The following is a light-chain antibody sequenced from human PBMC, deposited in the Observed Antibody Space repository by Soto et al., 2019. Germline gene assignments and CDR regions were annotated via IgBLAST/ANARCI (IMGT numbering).Light chain of an antibody. CDR1: QTVSSSY. CDR2: GAS. CDR3: QQYSSSWT. V-gene: IGKV3-20*01. J-gene: IGKJ1*01. Sequence: ENVLTQSPGTLSLSPGERATHSCRASQTVSSSYVAWYQQKPGQAPRLLIYGASSRATGIPDRFSGSGSGTDFTLTISRLEPEDFAVYYCQQYSSSWTFGQGTKVDI.